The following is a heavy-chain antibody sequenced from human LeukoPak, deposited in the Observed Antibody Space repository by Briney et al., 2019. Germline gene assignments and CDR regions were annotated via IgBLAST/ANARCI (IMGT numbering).Heavy chain of an antibody. CDR3: AKGYSSSYTAYMDV. J-gene: IGHJ6*03. Sequence: GGSLRLSCAASGFTFDDYAMHWVRQAPGKGLEWVSGISWYSGSIGYADSVKGRFTISRDNAKNSLFLQMNSLRAEDMAVYYCAKGYSSSYTAYMDVWGKGTTVTVSS. CDR2: ISWYSGSI. D-gene: IGHD6-6*01. V-gene: IGHV3-9*03. CDR1: GFTFDDYA.